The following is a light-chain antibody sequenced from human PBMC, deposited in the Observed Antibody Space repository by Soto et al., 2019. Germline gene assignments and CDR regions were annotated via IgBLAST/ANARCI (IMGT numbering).Light chain of an antibody. CDR3: QQYGSSRWT. V-gene: IGKV3-20*01. CDR1: QSVSSSY. Sequence: EIVLTQPPGTLSLSPGERATLSCRASQSVSSSYLVWYQQKPGQAPRLLIYGASSRATGIPDRFSGSGSGTDFTLTISRLEPEDFAVYYCQQYGSSRWTFGQGTKVEIK. CDR2: GAS. J-gene: IGKJ1*01.